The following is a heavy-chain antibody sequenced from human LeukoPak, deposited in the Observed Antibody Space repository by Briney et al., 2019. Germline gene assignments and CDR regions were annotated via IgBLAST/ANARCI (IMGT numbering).Heavy chain of an antibody. J-gene: IGHJ4*02. V-gene: IGHV2-70*11. CDR1: GFSLSTNGMS. CDR2: IGWDDDK. Sequence: SGPTLVNPTQTLTLTCTFSGFSLSTNGMSVTWVRQPPGKALEWLARIGWDDDKYYSASLKTRLTISKDTSKNQVVLTMTNMDPVDTATYFCARCIAATGTLDYWGQGALVTVSS. CDR3: ARCIAATGTLDY. D-gene: IGHD6-13*01.